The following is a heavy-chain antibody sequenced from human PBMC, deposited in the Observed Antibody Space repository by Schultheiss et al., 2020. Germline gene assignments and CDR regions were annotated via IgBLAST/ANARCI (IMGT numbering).Heavy chain of an antibody. Sequence: GGSLRLSCAASGFTFDDYGMTWVRQVPGKGLEWVSGIDWTGGSIGYADSVKGRFTISRDSAKKSVYLQMTSLRGEDTALYYCVRVQNDNILTAWGDYWGLGTLVTVSS. CDR2: IDWTGGSI. CDR3: VRVQNDNILTAWGDY. CDR1: GFTFDDYG. D-gene: IGHD3-9*01. V-gene: IGHV3-20*04. J-gene: IGHJ4*02.